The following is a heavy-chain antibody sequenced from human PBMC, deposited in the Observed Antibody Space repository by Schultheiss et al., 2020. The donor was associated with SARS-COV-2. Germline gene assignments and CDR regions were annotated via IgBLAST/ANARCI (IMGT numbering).Heavy chain of an antibody. J-gene: IGHJ3*02. Sequence: SGPTLVKPTQTLTLTCTFSGFSLSTSGVGVGWIRQPPGKALEWLALIYWDADERYSPSLKSRLTITKDTSKNQVVLTMTNMDPVDTATYYCARIRGLRGGDAFDIWGQGTMVTVSS. CDR3: ARIRGLRGGDAFDI. CDR1: GFSLSTSGVG. CDR2: IYWDADE. D-gene: IGHD3-10*01. V-gene: IGHV2-5*02.